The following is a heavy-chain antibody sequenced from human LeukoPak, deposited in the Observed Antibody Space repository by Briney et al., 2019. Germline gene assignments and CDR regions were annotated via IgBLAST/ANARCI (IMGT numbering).Heavy chain of an antibody. CDR3: AAGYSSSWAAFDI. J-gene: IGHJ3*02. D-gene: IGHD6-13*01. CDR2: ISSSSSCI. CDR1: GFTFGSYS. Sequence: GGSLRLSCAASGFTFGSYSMNWVRQAPGKGLEWVSSISSSSSCIYYADSVKGRFTISRDNAKNSLYLQMNSLRAEDTAVYYCAAGYSSSWAAFDIWGQGTMVTVSS. V-gene: IGHV3-21*01.